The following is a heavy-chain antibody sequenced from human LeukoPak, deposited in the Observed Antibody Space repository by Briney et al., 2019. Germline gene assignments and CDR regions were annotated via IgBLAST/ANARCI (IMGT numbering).Heavy chain of an antibody. J-gene: IGHJ4*02. CDR2: IYYTGNT. V-gene: IGHV4-59*01. Sequence: PSETLSLTCTVSGGSISGDYWSWIRQPPGKGLEWIGYIYYTGNTNYNPSLKSRVTISVDTSKNQFSLKLSSVTAADTAVYYCARELSPYYFDYWGQGTLVTVSS. CDR3: ARELSPYYFDY. CDR1: GGSISGDY.